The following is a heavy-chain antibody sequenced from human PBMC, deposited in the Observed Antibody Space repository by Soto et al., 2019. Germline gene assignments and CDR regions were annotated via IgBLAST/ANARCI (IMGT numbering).Heavy chain of an antibody. CDR2: INAGNGNT. Sequence: QVQLVQSGAEVKKPGASVKVSCKASGYTFTSYAMHWVRQAPGQRLEWMGWINAGNGNTKYSQKFQGRVAITRDTSASTAYMELSSXRXXXXXXXXXXXAARIRGNWFDPWGQGTLVTVSS. CDR1: GYTFTSYA. CDR3: XXAARIRGNWFDP. D-gene: IGHD6-6*01. J-gene: IGHJ5*02. V-gene: IGHV1-3*01.